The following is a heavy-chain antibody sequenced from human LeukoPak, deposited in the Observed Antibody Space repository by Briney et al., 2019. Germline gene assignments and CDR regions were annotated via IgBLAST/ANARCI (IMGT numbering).Heavy chain of an antibody. J-gene: IGHJ4*02. Sequence: SETLSLTCAVYGGSFSGYYWSWIRQPPGKGLEWIGEINHSGSTNYNPSLKSRVTISVDTSKNQFSLKLSSVTAADTAVYYCARRSYYIDYWGQGTLVTVSS. CDR3: ARRSYYIDY. D-gene: IGHD1-26*01. CDR1: GGSFSGYY. V-gene: IGHV4-34*01. CDR2: INHSGST.